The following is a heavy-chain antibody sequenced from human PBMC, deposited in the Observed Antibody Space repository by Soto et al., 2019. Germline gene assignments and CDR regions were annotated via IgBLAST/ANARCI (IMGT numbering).Heavy chain of an antibody. CDR2: MNPRSGGT. CDR1: GYTFTNYY. CDR3: ARSDDSTSYPLDL. Sequence: GASVKVSCKASGYTFTNYYMHWVRQAPGQGLEWMGWMNPRSGGTKYAQAFQDRVTMTRDASIGTAYMEVTSLRHGDTAAYFCARSDDSTSYPLDLWGPGTLVTVS. V-gene: IGHV1-2*02. J-gene: IGHJ5*02. D-gene: IGHD4-4*01.